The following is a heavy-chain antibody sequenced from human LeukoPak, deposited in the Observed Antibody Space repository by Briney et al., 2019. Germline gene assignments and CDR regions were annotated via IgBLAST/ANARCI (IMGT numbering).Heavy chain of an antibody. CDR2: IYYSGST. Sequence: PSETLSLTCIVSGGSISSSSYYWGWIRQPPGMGLEWIGSIYYSGSTYYNPSLKSRVTISVDTSKNQFSLKLSSVTAADTAVYYCARHERKGLLVGQQLANFAYWGQGTLVTVSS. CDR3: ARHERKGLLVGQQLANFAY. V-gene: IGHV4-39*01. J-gene: IGHJ4*02. CDR1: GGSISSSSYY. D-gene: IGHD6-13*01.